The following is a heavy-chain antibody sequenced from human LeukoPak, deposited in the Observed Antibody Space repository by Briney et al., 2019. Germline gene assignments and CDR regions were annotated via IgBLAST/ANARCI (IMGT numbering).Heavy chain of an antibody. CDR3: AREGGKYYYDSSTKCFDY. V-gene: IGHV3-11*01. J-gene: IGHJ4*02. CDR2: ISSSASTI. CDR1: GFTFSDYY. Sequence: GGSLRLSCAASGFTFSDYYMSWIRQAPGKGLEWVSYISSSASTIYYADSVKGRFTISRDNAKNSLYLQMNSLRSEDTAVYYCAREGGKYYYDSSTKCFDYWGQGTLVTVSS. D-gene: IGHD3-22*01.